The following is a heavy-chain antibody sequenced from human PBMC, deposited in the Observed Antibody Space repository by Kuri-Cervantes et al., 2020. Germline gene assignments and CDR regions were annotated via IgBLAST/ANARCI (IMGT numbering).Heavy chain of an antibody. D-gene: IGHD2-2*02. V-gene: IGHV4-30-2*01. CDR2: IYHSGST. CDR1: GGSISSGGYS. CDR3: ARGGVSRCSSTSCYRGLYYYGMDV. Sequence: SETLSLTCAVSGGSISSGGYSWSWIRQPPGKGLEWIGYIYHSGSTNYNPSLKSRVTISVDTSKNQFSLKLSSVTAADTAVYYCARGGVSRCSSTSCYRGLYYYGMDVWGQGTTVTVSS. J-gene: IGHJ6*02.